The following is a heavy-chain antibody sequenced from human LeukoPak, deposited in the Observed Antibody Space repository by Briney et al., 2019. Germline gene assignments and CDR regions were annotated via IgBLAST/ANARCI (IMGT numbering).Heavy chain of an antibody. CDR2: IYYGGST. J-gene: IGHJ6*03. CDR3: AREGSRRLYMDV. V-gene: IGHV4-38-2*02. Sequence: SETLSLTCTVSGYSISSSYYWDWIRQPPGKGLEWIGSIYYGGSTYYNPSLKSRVTISVDTSKNQFSLKLSSVTAADTAVYYCAREGSRRLYMDVWGRGTTVTVSS. CDR1: GYSISSSYY. D-gene: IGHD6-25*01.